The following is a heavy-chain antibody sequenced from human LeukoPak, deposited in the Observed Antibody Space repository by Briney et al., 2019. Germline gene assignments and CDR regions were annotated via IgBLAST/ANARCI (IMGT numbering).Heavy chain of an antibody. CDR1: GYTFTSYA. CDR3: ARFSRSMTVIFDY. D-gene: IGHD2-21*02. CDR2: ISGYNGKT. V-gene: IGHV1-18*01. J-gene: IGHJ4*02. Sequence: GASVKVSCKASGYTFTSYAISWVRQAPGQGLEWMGWISGYNGKTNYAQKFQGRVTMTTDTSTSTAYMELRSLRPDDTAVYYCARFSRSMTVIFDYWGQGTLVTVSS.